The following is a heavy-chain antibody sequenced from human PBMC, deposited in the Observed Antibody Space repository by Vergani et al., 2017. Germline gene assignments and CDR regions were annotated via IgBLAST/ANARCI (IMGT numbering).Heavy chain of an antibody. CDR3: ARLSPYYYYYMDV. CDR1: GGSISSGGYY. V-gene: IGHV4-31*03. CDR2: IYYSWST. J-gene: IGHJ6*03. Sequence: QVQLQESGPGLVTPSQTLSLTCTVSGGSISSGGYYWSWIRQNPGKGLEWIGYIYYSWSTYYNPSLKSRVTISVDTSKNQFSLKLSSVTAADTAVYYWARLSPYYYYYMDVWGKGTTVTVSS.